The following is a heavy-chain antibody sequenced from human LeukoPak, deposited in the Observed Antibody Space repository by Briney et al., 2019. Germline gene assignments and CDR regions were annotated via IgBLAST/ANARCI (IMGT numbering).Heavy chain of an antibody. J-gene: IGHJ6*03. CDR2: INPTGGST. V-gene: IGHV1-2*06. CDR1: GYTFTSYY. CDR3: ARDRGVYYYYYYMDV. Sequence: ASVKVSCKASGYTFTSYYMHWVRQAPGQGLEWMGLINPTGGSTGYAQKFQGRVTMTRDTSISTAYMELSRLRSDDTAVYYCARDRGVYYYYYYMDVWGKGTTVTVSS. D-gene: IGHD2-8*02.